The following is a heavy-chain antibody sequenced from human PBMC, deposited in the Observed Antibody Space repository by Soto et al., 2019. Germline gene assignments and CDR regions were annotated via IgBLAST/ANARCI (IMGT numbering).Heavy chain of an antibody. J-gene: IGHJ6*02. CDR1: GFAFSTFG. CDR2: ISHDGSKK. D-gene: IGHD1-1*01. V-gene: IGHV3-30*18. Sequence: GGSLRLSCVASGFAFSTFGMHWVRQAPGKGLEWVAFISHDGSKKYFVDSVKGRFTISRDDSGNTLYLQMSSLRADDTAVYYCAKDWNDANYDYGTDVWGQGTTVTVYS. CDR3: AKDWNDANYDYGTDV.